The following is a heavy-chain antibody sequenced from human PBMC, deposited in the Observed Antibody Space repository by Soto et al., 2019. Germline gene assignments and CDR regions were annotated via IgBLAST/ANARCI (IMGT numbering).Heavy chain of an antibody. J-gene: IGHJ6*03. CDR2: ISSNGVGT. D-gene: IGHD6-6*01. CDR1: GFTLSVYA. Sequence: SGGGLAQPGGSLRLSCAASGFTLSVYAMDWVRQAPGKGLEYVSGISSNGVGTYYANSVQGRFTISRDNSKNTVYLQMGSLRPEDMAVYYCARRARPDFYYMDVWGKGTTVTVSS. V-gene: IGHV3-64*01. CDR3: ARRARPDFYYMDV.